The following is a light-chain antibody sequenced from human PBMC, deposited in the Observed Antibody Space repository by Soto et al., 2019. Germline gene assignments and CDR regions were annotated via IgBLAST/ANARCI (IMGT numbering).Light chain of an antibody. Sequence: QSVLTQPRSVSGSPGQSVTISCTGTSSDVGGYNYVSWYQQHPGKAPKLMIYDVSKRPSGVPDRFSGSKSGNTASLTISGLQAEDEADYYCQSYDSSLRGSVFGTGTKLTVL. CDR1: SSDVGGYNY. CDR2: DVS. J-gene: IGLJ1*01. CDR3: QSYDSSLRGSV. V-gene: IGLV2-11*01.